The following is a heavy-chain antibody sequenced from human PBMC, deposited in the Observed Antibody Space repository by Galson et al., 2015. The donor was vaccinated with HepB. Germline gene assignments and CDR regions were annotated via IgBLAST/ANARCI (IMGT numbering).Heavy chain of an antibody. J-gene: IGHJ5*02. CDR3: ARGVLVVGLGATQNNWFDP. Sequence: SVKVSCKVSRFTFSTYSITWVRQAPGQGLERMGWINTYNRKTTYAQKFQGRVTMTTDTFTKTVYMELRRLRSDDTAIYYCARGVLVVGLGATQNNWFDPWGQGTLVTVSS. D-gene: IGHD2-15*01. CDR1: RFTFSTYS. CDR2: INTYNRKT. V-gene: IGHV1-18*01.